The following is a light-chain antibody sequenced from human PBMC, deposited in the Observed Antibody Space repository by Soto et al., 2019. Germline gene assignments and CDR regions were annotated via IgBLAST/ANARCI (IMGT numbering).Light chain of an antibody. CDR1: GSDVGGYKY. V-gene: IGLV2-11*01. J-gene: IGLJ1*01. CDR3: CSYEGNYSYG. CDR2: DVD. Sequence: QSALTQPRSVSGSPGQSVTISCNGIGSDVGGYKYVSWYQQHPGEVPKLMIYDVDKRPSGVPHRFSGSKSGNTAFLTISGLQGEDEAVYYCCSYEGNYSYGFETGTKVTVL.